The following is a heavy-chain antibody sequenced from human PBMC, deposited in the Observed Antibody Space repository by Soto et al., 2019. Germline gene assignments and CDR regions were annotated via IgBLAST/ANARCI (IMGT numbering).Heavy chain of an antibody. CDR3: ARNRDIVVVPAARVNWFDP. CDR2: INSDGSST. Sequence: PGGSLRLSCAASGFTFSSYWMHWVRQAPGKGLVWVSRINSDGSSTSYADSVKGRFTISRDNAKNTLYLQMNSLRAEDTAVYYCARNRDIVVVPAARVNWFDPWGQGTLVTVSS. D-gene: IGHD2-2*01. J-gene: IGHJ5*02. CDR1: GFTFSSYW. V-gene: IGHV3-74*01.